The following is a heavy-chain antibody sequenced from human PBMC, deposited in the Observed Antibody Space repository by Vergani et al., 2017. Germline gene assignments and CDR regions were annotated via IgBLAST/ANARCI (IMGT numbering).Heavy chain of an antibody. V-gene: IGHV4-39*01. CDR2: IYYSGST. Sequence: QLQLQESGPGLVKPSETLSLTCTVSGGSISSSSYYWGWIRQPPGKGLEWIGSIYYSGSTYYNPSLKSRVTISVDTSKNQFSLKLSSVTAADTAVYYCARHTLLTGTTGHFDYWGQGTLVTVSS. D-gene: IGHD1-7*01. CDR1: GGSISSSSYY. J-gene: IGHJ4*02. CDR3: ARHTLLTGTTGHFDY.